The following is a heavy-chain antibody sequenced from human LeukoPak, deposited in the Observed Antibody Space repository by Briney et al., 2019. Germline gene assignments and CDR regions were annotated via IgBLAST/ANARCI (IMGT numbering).Heavy chain of an antibody. CDR2: IKQDGSEK. CDR3: ARDSGVLNIVGLFKY. V-gene: IGHV3-7*01. D-gene: IGHD2-15*01. J-gene: IGHJ4*02. CDR1: GFSFSSYW. Sequence: GGSLRLSCGASGFSFSSYWMSWVRQGPGKGLEWVANIKQDGSEKYYVDSVKGRFTISRDNAKNSLYPQMNSLRAEDTAVYYCARDSGVLNIVGLFKYWGQGTLVTVSS.